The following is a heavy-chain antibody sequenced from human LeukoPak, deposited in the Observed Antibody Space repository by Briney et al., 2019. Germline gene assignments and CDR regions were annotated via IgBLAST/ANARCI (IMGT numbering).Heavy chain of an antibody. V-gene: IGHV4-39*01. J-gene: IGHJ4*02. D-gene: IGHD6-13*01. Sequence: ADTLSLTCTVSGGSVSSSGYYWGWIRQPPGKGLEWIGSSYYSGSTYYNPSLKSRVSISVDTSKNQFSLNLTSVTAADTAVYFCARPGIAATVPFDCWGQGTLVAV. CDR3: ARPGIAATVPFDC. CDR1: GGSVSSSGYY. CDR2: SYYSGST.